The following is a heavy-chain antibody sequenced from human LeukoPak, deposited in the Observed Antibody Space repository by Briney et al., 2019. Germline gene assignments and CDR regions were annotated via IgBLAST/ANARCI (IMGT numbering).Heavy chain of an antibody. Sequence: GASVKVSCKASGYTFTSYDINWVRQATGQGLEWMGWMSPNSGNTGYAQKFQGRVTMTRNTSISTAYMELSSLRSEDTAMYYCARNSFRSGTYTPHEYWGQGTLVTVPS. CDR3: ARNSFRSGTYTPHEY. J-gene: IGHJ4*02. CDR1: GYTFTSYD. V-gene: IGHV1-8*01. CDR2: MSPNSGNT. D-gene: IGHD1-26*01.